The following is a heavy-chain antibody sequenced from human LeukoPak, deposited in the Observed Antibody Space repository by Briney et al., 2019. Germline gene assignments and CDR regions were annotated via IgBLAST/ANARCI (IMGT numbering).Heavy chain of an antibody. CDR3: ARSIAARPQDFQH. J-gene: IGHJ1*01. CDR2: IYYSGST. CDR1: GGSISSYY. D-gene: IGHD6-6*01. V-gene: IGHV4-59*08. Sequence: SETLSLTCTVSGGSISSYYWSWIRQPPGKGLEWIGYIYYSGSTNYNPSLKSRVTMSVDTSKNQFSLKLSSVTAADTAVYYCARSIAARPQDFQHWGQGTLVTVSS.